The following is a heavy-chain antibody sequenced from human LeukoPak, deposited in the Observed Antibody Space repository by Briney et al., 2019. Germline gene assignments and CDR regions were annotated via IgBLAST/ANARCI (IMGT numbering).Heavy chain of an antibody. CDR1: GDSVSRSDSY. V-gene: IGHV4-39*01. CDR3: ARRRYYDGSGYLE. Sequence: PSETVSLTCSVSGDSVSRSDSYWDWIRQPPGKGLEWIGTIYYSGRTYYSPSLKSRVTMSVDPSNNQFSLTLRSVTAADTAVYYCARRRYYDGSGYLEWGQGTLLSVSS. D-gene: IGHD3-22*01. CDR2: IYYSGRT. J-gene: IGHJ1*01.